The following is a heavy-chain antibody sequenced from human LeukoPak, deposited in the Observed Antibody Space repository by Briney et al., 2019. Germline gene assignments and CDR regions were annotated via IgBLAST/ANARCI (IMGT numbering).Heavy chain of an antibody. V-gene: IGHV3-23*01. Sequence: GGSLRLSCAASGFTFSSYGMHWVRQAPGKGLEWVSAISGSGGSTYYADSVKGRFTISRDNSKNTLYLQMNSLRAEDTAVYYCAKSPSIAAAGLFDYWGQGTLVTVSS. CDR2: ISGSGGST. CDR3: AKSPSIAAAGLFDY. CDR1: GFTFSSYG. D-gene: IGHD6-13*01. J-gene: IGHJ4*02.